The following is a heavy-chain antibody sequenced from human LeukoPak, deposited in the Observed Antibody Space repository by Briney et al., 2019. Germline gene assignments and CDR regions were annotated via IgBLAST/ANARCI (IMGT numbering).Heavy chain of an antibody. J-gene: IGHJ4*02. CDR3: ARRIVGATRDNYFDY. Sequence: SETLSLTCTVSGYSISSGYYWGWIRQPPGKGLEWIGSGSTYYNPSLKSRVTISVDTSKNQFSLKLSSVTAADTAVYYCARRIVGATRDNYFDYWGQGTLVTVSS. D-gene: IGHD1-26*01. V-gene: IGHV4-38-2*02. CDR1: GYSISSGYY. CDR2: SGST.